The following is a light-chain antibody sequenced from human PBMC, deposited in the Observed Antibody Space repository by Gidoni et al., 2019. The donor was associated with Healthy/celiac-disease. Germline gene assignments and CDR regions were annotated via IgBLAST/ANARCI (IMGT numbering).Light chain of an antibody. Sequence: SYELTQPPSVSLSPGQTASITCSGDKLGDKYACWYQQKPGQSPVLVIYQDSKRPSGIPERFSGSKSGNTATLTISGTKAMDEADYYCQAWDSSTVVFGGGTKLTVL. CDR1: KLGDKY. CDR2: QDS. J-gene: IGLJ2*01. V-gene: IGLV3-1*01. CDR3: QAWDSSTVV.